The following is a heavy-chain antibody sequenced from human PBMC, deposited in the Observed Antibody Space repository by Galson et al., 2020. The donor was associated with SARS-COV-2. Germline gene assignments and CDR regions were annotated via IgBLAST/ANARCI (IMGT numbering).Heavy chain of an antibody. Sequence: ASETLSLTCTVSGDSVSSAGYYCTWIRQHPGKGLEWIGYIFYSGSTHYNPSLKSRVTISVDPSKNQFSLKLNSVTAADTAVYYCARNYYGLGSFEYWGQGTLVTVSS. J-gene: IGHJ4*02. D-gene: IGHD3-10*01. CDR1: GDSVSSAGYY. CDR2: IFYSGST. CDR3: ARNYYGLGSFEY. V-gene: IGHV4-31*03.